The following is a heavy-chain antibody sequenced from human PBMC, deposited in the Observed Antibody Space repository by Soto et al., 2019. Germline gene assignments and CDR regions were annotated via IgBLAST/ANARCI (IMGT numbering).Heavy chain of an antibody. V-gene: IGHV3-33*01. D-gene: IGHD4-17*01. CDR1: GFTFSSYG. CDR2: IWYDGSNK. Sequence: QVQLVESGGGVVQPGRSPRLSCAASGFTFSSYGMHWVRQAPGKGLEWVAVIWYDGSNKYYADSVKGRFTISRDNSKNTLYLQMNSLRAEDTAVYYCARSDYGDYEGWFDPWGQGTLVTVSS. J-gene: IGHJ5*02. CDR3: ARSDYGDYEGWFDP.